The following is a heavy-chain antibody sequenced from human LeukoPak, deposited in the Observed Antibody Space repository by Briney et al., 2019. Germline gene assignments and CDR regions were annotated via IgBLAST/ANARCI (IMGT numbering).Heavy chain of an antibody. D-gene: IGHD2-21*01. Sequence: GRSLRLSCAASGFTFSSYGMHWVRQAPGKGLEWVAVIPYDGSNKYYADSVKGRFTISRDKSKNTLYLQMNSLRAEDTAVYYCAKDRGDLYYYGMDVWGQGTTVIVSS. CDR2: IPYDGSNK. CDR1: GFTFSSYG. V-gene: IGHV3-30*18. CDR3: AKDRGDLYYYGMDV. J-gene: IGHJ6*02.